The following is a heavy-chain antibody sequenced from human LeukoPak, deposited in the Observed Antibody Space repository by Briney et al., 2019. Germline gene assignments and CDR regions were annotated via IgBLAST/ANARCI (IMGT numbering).Heavy chain of an antibody. CDR2: IIPIFGSA. CDR1: GGTFSSYA. D-gene: IGHD2-15*01. J-gene: IGHJ6*03. CDR3: AREQVDTGYCSGGSCYSIGYYYYYMDV. V-gene: IGHV1-69*06. Sequence: GASVKVSCKASGGTFSSYAISWVRQAPGQGLEWMGRIIPIFGSANYAQKFQGRVTITADKSTSTAYMELSSLRSEDTAVYYCAREQVDTGYCSGGSCYSIGYYYYYMDVWGKGTTVIVSS.